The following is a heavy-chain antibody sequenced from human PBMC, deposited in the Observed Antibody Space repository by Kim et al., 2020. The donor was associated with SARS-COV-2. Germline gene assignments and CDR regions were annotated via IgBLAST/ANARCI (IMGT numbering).Heavy chain of an antibody. D-gene: IGHD3-3*01. V-gene: IGHV4-61*02. CDR2: IYTSGST. CDR3: ARETILEWLFEGATNWFDP. Sequence: SETLSLTCTVSGGSISSGSYYWSWIRQPAGKGLEWIGRIYTSGSTNYNPSLKSRVTISVDTSKNQFSLKLSSVTAADTAVYYCARETILEWLFEGATNWFDPWGQGTLVTVSS. CDR1: GGSISSGSYY. J-gene: IGHJ5*02.